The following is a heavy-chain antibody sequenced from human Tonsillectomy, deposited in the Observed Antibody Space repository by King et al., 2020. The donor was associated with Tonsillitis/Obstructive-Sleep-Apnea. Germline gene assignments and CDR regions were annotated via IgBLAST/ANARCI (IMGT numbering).Heavy chain of an antibody. CDR2: INHSGST. Sequence: VQLPQWGAGLLKPSETLSLTCAVYGGSFSGYYWSWLRQPPGKGLEWIGEINHSGSTNYNPSLKSRVTISVDTSKNQFSLKLSSVTAADTAVYYCARRGADIAARRGNNWFDPWGQGTLVTVSS. CDR3: ARRGADIAARRGNNWFDP. J-gene: IGHJ5*02. D-gene: IGHD6-6*01. V-gene: IGHV4-34*01. CDR1: GGSFSGYY.